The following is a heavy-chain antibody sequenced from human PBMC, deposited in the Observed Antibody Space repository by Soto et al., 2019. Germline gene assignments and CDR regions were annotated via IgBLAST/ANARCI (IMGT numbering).Heavy chain of an antibody. J-gene: IGHJ6*02. D-gene: IGHD2-2*01. V-gene: IGHV3-30-3*01. CDR3: ARVGCSSTEGGCGYYYGMDV. Sequence: QVQLVESGGGVVQPGRSLRLSCAASGFTFSSYAMHWVRQAPGKGLEWVAVISYDGSNKYYADSVKGRFTISRDNSKNTLYLQMNSLRAEDTAVYYCARVGCSSTEGGCGYYYGMDVWGQGTTVTVSS. CDR2: ISYDGSNK. CDR1: GFTFSSYA.